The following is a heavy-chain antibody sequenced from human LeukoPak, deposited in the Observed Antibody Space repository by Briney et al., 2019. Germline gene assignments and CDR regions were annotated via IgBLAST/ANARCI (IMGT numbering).Heavy chain of an antibody. J-gene: IGHJ4*02. CDR3: ASEYYDSSGYQTGGY. Sequence: ASVKVSCKASGYTFTSYYMHWVRQAPGQGLEWMGIINPSGGSTSCAQKFQGRVTMTRDTSTSTVYMELSSLRSEDTAVYYCASEYYDSSGYQTGGYWGQGTLVTVSS. V-gene: IGHV1-46*01. CDR1: GYTFTSYY. CDR2: INPSGGST. D-gene: IGHD3-22*01.